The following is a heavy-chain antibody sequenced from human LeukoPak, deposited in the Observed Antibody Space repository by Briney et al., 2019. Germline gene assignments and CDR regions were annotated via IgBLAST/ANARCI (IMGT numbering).Heavy chain of an antibody. CDR3: AKRPKRNFWSGYFFDY. V-gene: IGHV3-23*01. CDR2: ISGSGGST. J-gene: IGHJ4*02. D-gene: IGHD3-3*01. Sequence: GGSLRLSCAASGFTFSSYAMSWVRQAPGKGLEWVSAISGSGGSTYYADSVKGRFTISRDNSKNTLYLQMNSLRAEDTAAYYCAKRPKRNFWSGYFFDYWGQGTLVTVSS. CDR1: GFTFSSYA.